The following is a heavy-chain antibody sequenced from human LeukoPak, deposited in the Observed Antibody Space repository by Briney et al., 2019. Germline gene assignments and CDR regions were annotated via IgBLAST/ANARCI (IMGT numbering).Heavy chain of an antibody. CDR3: AKGRSYRDLYY. Sequence: GGSLRLSCAVSGFTFSSYGMHWVRQAPGKGLEWVAFIRYDGSNKYYADSVKGRFTISRDNSKNTPYLQMNSLRAEATAVYDCAKGRSYRDLYYWGQGTLVTVSS. J-gene: IGHJ4*02. V-gene: IGHV3-30*02. CDR1: GFTFSSYG. CDR2: IRYDGSNK. D-gene: IGHD1-26*01.